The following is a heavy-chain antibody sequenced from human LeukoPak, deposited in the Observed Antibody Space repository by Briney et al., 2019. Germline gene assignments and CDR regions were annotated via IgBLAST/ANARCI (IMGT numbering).Heavy chain of an antibody. CDR2: INPDSGGT. V-gene: IGHV1-2*02. J-gene: IGHJ4*02. CDR3: VRDTYYYDSTGQDKSDY. D-gene: IGHD3-22*01. Sequence: ASVKVSCKASGYTFTVYYMHWVRQAPGQGLEWMGWINPDSGGTNYAQKFQGRVTMTRDTSISTAYMELSRLRSDDTAVYYCVRDTYYYDSTGQDKSDYWGQGTLVTVSS. CDR1: GYTFTVYY.